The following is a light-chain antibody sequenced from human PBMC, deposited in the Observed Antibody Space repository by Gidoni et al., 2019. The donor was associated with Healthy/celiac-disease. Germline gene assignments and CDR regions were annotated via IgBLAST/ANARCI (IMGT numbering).Light chain of an antibody. V-gene: IGKV1-5*03. CDR1: QSISSW. CDR3: QQYNSYSRT. J-gene: IGKJ2*01. CDR2: KAY. Sequence: IPITPSPSTLSSSVGDRVTITCRASQSISSWLAWYQQKPGKAPKLLIYKAYSLESGVPSRFSGSGSGTEFTLTISSLQPDDFATDYCQQYNSYSRTFGQGTKLEIK.